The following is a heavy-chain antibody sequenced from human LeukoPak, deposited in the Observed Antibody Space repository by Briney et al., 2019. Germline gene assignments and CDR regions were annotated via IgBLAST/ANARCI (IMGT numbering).Heavy chain of an antibody. CDR3: ARYGDYDYYYMDV. Sequence: GGSLRLSCAASGFAVSSNYMSWVRQAPGKGLEWVSVIYSGGTTYYADHVRGRFTISRDNSKNTPYLQMNSLRAEDTAVYYCARYGDYDYYYMDVWGKGTTVTVSS. CDR1: GFAVSSNY. D-gene: IGHD4-17*01. CDR2: IYSGGTT. V-gene: IGHV3-53*01. J-gene: IGHJ6*03.